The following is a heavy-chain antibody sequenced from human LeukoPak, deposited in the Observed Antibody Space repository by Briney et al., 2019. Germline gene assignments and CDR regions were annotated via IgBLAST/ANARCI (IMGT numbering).Heavy chain of an antibody. J-gene: IGHJ4*02. D-gene: IGHD2-2*01. CDR1: GGTFSSYY. CDR2: INPIFGTA. V-gene: IGHV1-69*06. Sequence: ASVKVSCKASGGTFSSYYMRWVRQAPGQGLEWMGGINPIFGTANYAQKFQGRVTITGDKSTSTAYMERSSLRSEDTAVYYCAKIMPGRSSASSIDYWGQGTLVTVSS. CDR3: AKIMPGRSSASSIDY.